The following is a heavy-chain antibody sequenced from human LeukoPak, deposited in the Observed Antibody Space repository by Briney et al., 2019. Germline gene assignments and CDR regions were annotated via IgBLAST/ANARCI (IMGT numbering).Heavy chain of an antibody. Sequence: PGGSLRLSCAASGFTVSSSYMSWVRQAPGKGLEWVSVLSSGGTTYYADSVKGRFTISRDTSKNTLYLQMNSLRAEDTAIYYCARGGDIVGATRSAFDFWGQGTMVTVSS. CDR2: LSSGGTT. J-gene: IGHJ3*01. CDR1: GFTVSSSY. V-gene: IGHV3-53*01. CDR3: ARGGDIVGATRSAFDF. D-gene: IGHD1-26*01.